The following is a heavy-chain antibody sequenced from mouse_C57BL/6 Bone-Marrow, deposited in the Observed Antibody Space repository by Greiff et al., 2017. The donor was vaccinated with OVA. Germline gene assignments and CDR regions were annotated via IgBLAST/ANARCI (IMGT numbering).Heavy chain of an antibody. CDR1: GYTFTSYW. D-gene: IGHD2-4*01. J-gene: IGHJ2*01. CDR3: ARYGDYDFDY. V-gene: IGHV1-55*01. CDR2: IYPGSGST. Sequence: QVQLQQPGAELVKPGASVKMSCKASGYTFTSYWITWVRQRPGQGLEWIGDIYPGSGSTNYNEKFKSRATRTTDTSSSTAYMQHSSLTSEDTAVYYCARYGDYDFDYWGQGTTLTVSS.